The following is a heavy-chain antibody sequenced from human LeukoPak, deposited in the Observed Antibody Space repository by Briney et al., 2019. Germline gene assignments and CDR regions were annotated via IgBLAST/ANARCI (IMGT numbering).Heavy chain of an antibody. V-gene: IGHV4-61*08. CDR2: IYYSGST. D-gene: IGHD1-7*01. CDR3: AREDITGTASYFDY. Sequence: SETLSLTCTVSGGSVSSGGFYWTWIRQPPGKGLEWIGYIYYSGSTNYIPSLRSRLTISVDTSKNQFSLKLSSVTAADTAVYYCAREDITGTASYFDYWGQGTLVTVSS. J-gene: IGHJ4*02. CDR1: GGSVSSGGFY.